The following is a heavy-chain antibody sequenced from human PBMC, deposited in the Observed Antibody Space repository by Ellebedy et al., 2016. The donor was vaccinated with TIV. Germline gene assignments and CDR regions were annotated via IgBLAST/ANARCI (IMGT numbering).Heavy chain of an antibody. V-gene: IGHV3-23*01. Sequence: GESLKISCAASGLTFSSYAMSWVRQAPGKGLEWVSAIHGNGANTYYADSVKGRFTISRDNSKNTLYLQMNSLSAEDTAVYFCAKVIPYYGSGSYHSYYFDYWGQGTLVTVSS. J-gene: IGHJ4*02. CDR1: GLTFSSYA. CDR3: AKVIPYYGSGSYHSYYFDY. D-gene: IGHD3-10*01. CDR2: IHGNGANT.